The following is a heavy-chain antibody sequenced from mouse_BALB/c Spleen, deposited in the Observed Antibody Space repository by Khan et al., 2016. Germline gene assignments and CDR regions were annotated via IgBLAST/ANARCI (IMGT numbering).Heavy chain of an antibody. J-gene: IGHJ3*01. CDR2: INPDSSTI. CDR1: GFDFSRYW. Sequence: EVKLLESGGGLVQPGGSLKLSCAASGFDFSRYWMSWVRQAPGKGLEWIGEINPDSSTINYTPSLKDKFIISRDNAKNTLYLQMRKVRSEDTVLXYCDRAGYYGYLVNWGQGTLVTVSA. D-gene: IGHD1-1*01. V-gene: IGHV4-1*02. CDR3: DRAGYYGYLVN.